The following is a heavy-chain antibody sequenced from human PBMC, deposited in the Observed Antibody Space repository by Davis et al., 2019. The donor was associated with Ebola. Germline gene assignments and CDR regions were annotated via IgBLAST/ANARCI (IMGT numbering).Heavy chain of an antibody. V-gene: IGHV3-53*05. D-gene: IGHD5-12*01. J-gene: IGHJ6*02. CDR3: AGNSGVYYYGMDV. CDR2: IYSGDST. CDR1: GFTVSSNY. Sequence: GESLKITCAASGFTVSSNYMSWVRQAPGKGLEWVSVIYSGDSTYYADSVKGRFTISRDNSKNTLYLQMNSLRAEDTAVYYCAGNSGVYYYGMDVWGQGTTATVSS.